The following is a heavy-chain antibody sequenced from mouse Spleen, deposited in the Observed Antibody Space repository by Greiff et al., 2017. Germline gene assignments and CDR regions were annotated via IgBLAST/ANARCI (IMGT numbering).Heavy chain of an antibody. CDR3: AKNPSGTSYAMDY. D-gene: IGHD4-1*01. V-gene: IGHV1-55*01. CDR1: GYTFTSYW. CDR2: IYPGSGST. Sequence: VQLQQSGAELVKPGASVKMSCKASGYTFTSYWITWVKQRPGQGLEWIGDIYPGSGSTNYNEKFKSKATLTVDTSSSTAYMQLSSLTSEDSAVYYCAKNPSGTSYAMDYWGQGTSVTVSS. J-gene: IGHJ4*01.